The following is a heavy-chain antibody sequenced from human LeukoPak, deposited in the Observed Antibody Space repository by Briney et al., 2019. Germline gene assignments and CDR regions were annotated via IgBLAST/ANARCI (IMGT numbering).Heavy chain of an antibody. CDR1: GYTFTGYY. Sequence: GASVKVSCKASGYTFTGYYMHWVRQAPGQGLEWMGWISAYNGNTNYAQKLQGRVTMTTDTSTSTAYMELRSLRSDDTAVYYCARPFMEQLVPFDPWGQGTLVTVSS. D-gene: IGHD6-13*01. CDR3: ARPFMEQLVPFDP. V-gene: IGHV1-18*04. J-gene: IGHJ5*02. CDR2: ISAYNGNT.